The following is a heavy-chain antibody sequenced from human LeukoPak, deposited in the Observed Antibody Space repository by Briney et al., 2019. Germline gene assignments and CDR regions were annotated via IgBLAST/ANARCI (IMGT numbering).Heavy chain of an antibody. CDR1: GVSVSNNF. J-gene: IGHJ4*02. D-gene: IGHD1-1*01. CDR2: LNLDGSDK. V-gene: IGHV3-7*03. Sequence: GGSLRLSCVVSGVSVSNNFITWVRQAPGKGLGWVASLNLDGSDKYYVDSVKGRFTISRDNAKNSLYLQMDSLRVEDTAVYYCAKGKRYPDYWGQGTLVTVSS. CDR3: AKGKRYPDY.